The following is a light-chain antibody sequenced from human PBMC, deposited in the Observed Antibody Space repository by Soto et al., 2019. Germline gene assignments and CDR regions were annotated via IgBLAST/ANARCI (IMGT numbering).Light chain of an antibody. V-gene: IGKV1-13*02. CDR2: DVS. CDR3: QQFNTYPALT. Sequence: AIQLTQSPSSLSASVGDRVTITCRASQGISSALAWYQQKPGKSPNLLIYDVSSLESGVPSRFSGSGSGTDLPLTISSLQPEDFASYYCQQFNTYPALTFGGGTKVEIK. J-gene: IGKJ4*01. CDR1: QGISSA.